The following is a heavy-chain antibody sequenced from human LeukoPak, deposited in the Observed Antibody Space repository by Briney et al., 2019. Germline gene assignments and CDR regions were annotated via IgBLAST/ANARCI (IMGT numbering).Heavy chain of an antibody. CDR3: TISAPGKRYFDN. J-gene: IGHJ4*02. CDR1: GFTFSNYW. Sequence: GGSLRLSCAASGFTFSNYWMYWVRQAPGKGLVCVSRINTDGSNTSYADSVTGRFTISRDDAKNTLYLQMNSLRTEDTAVYYCTISAPGKRYFDNWGQGTLVTVSS. CDR2: INTDGSNT. D-gene: IGHD3-10*01. V-gene: IGHV3-74*03.